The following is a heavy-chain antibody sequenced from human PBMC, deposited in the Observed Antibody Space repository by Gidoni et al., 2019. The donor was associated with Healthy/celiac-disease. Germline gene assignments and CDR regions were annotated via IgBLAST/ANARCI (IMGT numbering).Heavy chain of an antibody. CDR2: IYHGDSDT. J-gene: IGHJ4*02. CDR3: ERLSSGGVWSSTSCLGY. CDR1: GYSFTSDR. V-gene: IGHV5-51*01. D-gene: IGHD2-2*01. Sequence: EVQLVQSGAEVKKPGESLKISCKGSGYSFTSDRIGWGRQMPGKGLEWMGIIYHGDSDTRYSPSFQGQVTISADKSISTAYLQWSSLKASDTAMYYCERLSSGGVWSSTSCLGYWGQGTLVTVAS.